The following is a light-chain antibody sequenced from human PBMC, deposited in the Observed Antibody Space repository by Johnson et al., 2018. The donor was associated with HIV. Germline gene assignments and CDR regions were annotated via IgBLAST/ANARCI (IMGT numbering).Light chain of an antibody. V-gene: IGLV1-51*02. CDR2: ENN. CDR3: GTWDSSLSAYV. CDR1: SSSSGNNY. Sequence: QLVLTQPPSVSAAPGQKVTISCSGSSSSSGNNYVSWYQQLPGTAPKLLIYENNKRPSGIPDRFSGSKSGTSATLGITGLQTGDEADYYCGTWDSSLSAYVFGTGTKVTVL. J-gene: IGLJ1*01.